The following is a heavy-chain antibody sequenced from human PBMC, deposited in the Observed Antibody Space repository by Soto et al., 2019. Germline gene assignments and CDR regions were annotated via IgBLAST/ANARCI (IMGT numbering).Heavy chain of an antibody. CDR3: ARSVAGPGAYIDY. D-gene: IGHD2-8*02. V-gene: IGHV4-59*01. CDR1: GGCISGSY. CDR2: VYYTGST. J-gene: IGHJ4*02. Sequence: SKTLSLTCSVAGGCISGSYWSWIRQSPGKGLEWLGYVYYTGSTNYIPSLRSRVSISVETSKNEFSLRLSSVTAADTSVYFCARSVAGPGAYIDYWGQGTQVTVSS.